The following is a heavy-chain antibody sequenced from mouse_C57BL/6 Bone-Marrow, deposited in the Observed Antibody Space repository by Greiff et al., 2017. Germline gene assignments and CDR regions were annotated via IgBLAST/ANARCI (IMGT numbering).Heavy chain of an antibody. Sequence: EVKLVESGGGLVKPGGSLKLSCAASGFTFSSYAMSWVRQTPEKRLEWVATISDGGSYTYYPDNVKGRFTISRDNAKNNLYLQMSHLKSEDTARYYGARDGPYAMDYWGQGTSVTVSS. CDR1: GFTFSSYA. V-gene: IGHV5-4*01. CDR2: ISDGGSYT. J-gene: IGHJ4*01. CDR3: ARDGPYAMDY.